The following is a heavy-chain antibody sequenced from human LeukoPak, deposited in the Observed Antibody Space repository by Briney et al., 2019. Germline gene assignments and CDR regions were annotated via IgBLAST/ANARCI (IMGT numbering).Heavy chain of an antibody. J-gene: IGHJ4*02. CDR1: GFTFTNYV. Sequence: GGSLRLSCAASGFTFTNYVMSWVRQAPGKGLEWVSSISGIGDNTYYADSVKGRFTISRDNAKNSLYLQMNSLRAEDTAVYYCTRDGGSAMPFDYWGQGTLVTVSS. CDR3: TRDGGSAMPFDY. D-gene: IGHD2-2*01. V-gene: IGHV3-21*01. CDR2: ISGIGDNT.